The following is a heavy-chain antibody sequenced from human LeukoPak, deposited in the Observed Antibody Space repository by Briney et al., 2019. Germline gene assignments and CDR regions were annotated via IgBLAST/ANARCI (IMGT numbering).Heavy chain of an antibody. D-gene: IGHD1-26*01. V-gene: IGHV3-30*18. CDR3: AKGVGATIGHFDY. CDR2: ISYDRSDK. CDR1: GLTFSNYG. Sequence: SGGSLRLSCVVSGLTFSNYGMHCVRQAPGKGLEWVAVISYDRSDKYYADSVKGRFTISRDNSKNTLYLQMTGLRAEDTAVYYCAKGVGATIGHFDYWGQGTMVTVSS. J-gene: IGHJ4*02.